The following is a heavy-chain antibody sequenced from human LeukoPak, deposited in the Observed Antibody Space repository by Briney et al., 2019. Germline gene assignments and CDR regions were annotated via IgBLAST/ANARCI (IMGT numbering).Heavy chain of an antibody. CDR1: GFTFSNYA. CDR3: ARVGDETAFDI. D-gene: IGHD4-17*01. CDR2: ISANGGHT. J-gene: IGHJ3*02. V-gene: IGHV3-64*01. Sequence: PGGSLRLSCAASGFTFSNYAMHWVRQAPGKGLEYVSAISANGGHTYYGNSVMGRFTLSRDNSKNTLYFQMGSLRAEDMAVYYCARVGDETAFDIWGQGTMVTVSS.